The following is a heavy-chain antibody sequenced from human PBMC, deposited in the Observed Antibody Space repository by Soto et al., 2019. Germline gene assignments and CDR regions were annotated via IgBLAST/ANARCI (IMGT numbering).Heavy chain of an antibody. CDR3: ARDLRCRGGSCLDY. CDR2: ISSSSSYI. J-gene: IGHJ4*02. V-gene: IGHV3-21*01. Sequence: EVQLVESGGGLVKPGGSLRLSCAASGFTFSSYSMNWVRQAPGKGLEWVSAISSSSSYIYYADSVKGRFTISRDNAKNPLYLQMNGLRAEDTAVYYCARDLRCRGGSCLDYWGQGTLATSSS. D-gene: IGHD2-15*01. CDR1: GFTFSSYS.